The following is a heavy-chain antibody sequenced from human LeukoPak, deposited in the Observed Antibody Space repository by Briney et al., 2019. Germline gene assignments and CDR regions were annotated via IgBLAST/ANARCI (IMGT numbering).Heavy chain of an antibody. CDR1: GHTFTNNW. Sequence: PGESLTLSCTGSGHTFTNNWMTWVRQTPGKGLEWIGYIYPTGSYINYNAALQGQVTISADNAINTAYLQWNSLKAADTATYYCAKNFITEAALSPFDYWGQGSLVTVSS. D-gene: IGHD3-10*01. V-gene: IGHV5-10-1*04. CDR3: AKNFITEAALSPFDY. J-gene: IGHJ4*02. CDR2: IYPTGSYI.